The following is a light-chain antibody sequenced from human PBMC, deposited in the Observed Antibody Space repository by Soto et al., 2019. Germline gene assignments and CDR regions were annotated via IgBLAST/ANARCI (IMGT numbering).Light chain of an antibody. CDR2: DNN. CDR3: SSFAGSNNFPYV. CDR1: SSNIGAGYI. Sequence: QSVLTQPPSVSGAPGQRVTISCTGSSSNIGAGYIVHWYQQLPGTAPKLLIYDNNNRPSGVPDRFSGSKSGTSASLAITGLQAEDEADYYCSSFAGSNNFPYVFGTGTKLTVL. J-gene: IGLJ1*01. V-gene: IGLV1-40*01.